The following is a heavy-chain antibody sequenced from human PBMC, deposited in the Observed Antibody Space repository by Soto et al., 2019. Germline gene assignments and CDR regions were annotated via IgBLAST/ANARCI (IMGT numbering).Heavy chain of an antibody. Sequence: QVQLVQSGAEVKKPGASVKVSCKASGYTFTSYDINWVRQATGQGLEWMGWMNPNSGNTGYAQKCQGRVTMTRNTSISTANRELSSLRSEDTAVYYCARGINYYDSGDDAFDIWGQGTMVTVSS. V-gene: IGHV1-8*01. J-gene: IGHJ3*02. CDR2: MNPNSGNT. CDR1: GYTFTSYD. D-gene: IGHD3-10*01. CDR3: ARGINYYDSGDDAFDI.